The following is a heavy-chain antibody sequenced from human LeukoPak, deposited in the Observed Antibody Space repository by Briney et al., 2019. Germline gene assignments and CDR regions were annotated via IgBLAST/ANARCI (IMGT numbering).Heavy chain of an antibody. J-gene: IGHJ5*02. CDR1: GFTFSSYA. CDR2: ISYDGSNK. D-gene: IGHD5-18*01. Sequence: GGSLRLSCAASGFTFSSYAMHWVRQAPGKGLEWVAVISYDGSNKYYADSVKGRFTISRDNSKNTLYLQMNSLRAEDTAVYYCERDMDSYGRNWFDPWGQGTLVTVSS. CDR3: ERDMDSYGRNWFDP. V-gene: IGHV3-30*04.